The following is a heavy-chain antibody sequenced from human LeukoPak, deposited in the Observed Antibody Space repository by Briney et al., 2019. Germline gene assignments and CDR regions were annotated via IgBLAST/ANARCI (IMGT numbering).Heavy chain of an antibody. V-gene: IGHV4-30-4*07. D-gene: IGHD4-23*01. CDR1: GVSISSGGYS. CDR3: ASSYSGNSHFDS. J-gene: IGHJ4*02. Sequence: PSETLSLTCAVSGVSISSGGYSWSWIRQPPGKGLEWIGYISYSGSTYYNPSLKSRVTISVDTSKNQFSLKLSSVTAADTAVYSCASSYSGNSHFDSWGQGTLVTVSS. CDR2: ISYSGST.